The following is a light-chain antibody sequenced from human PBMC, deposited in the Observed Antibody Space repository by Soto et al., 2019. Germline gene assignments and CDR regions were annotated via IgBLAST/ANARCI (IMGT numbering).Light chain of an antibody. CDR3: QQYYTPPPT. J-gene: IGKJ4*01. V-gene: IGKV4-1*01. Sequence: DIVMTQSPDSLAVSLGERATINCKSSQSVLSSSNNKNYLAWYQQKPGQPPKLLIYWASTRESGVPDRFSGSGSGTDFTRTLSSLQAEDVAVYYCQQYYTPPPTFGGGTTVEIK. CDR2: WAS. CDR1: QSVLSSSNNKNY.